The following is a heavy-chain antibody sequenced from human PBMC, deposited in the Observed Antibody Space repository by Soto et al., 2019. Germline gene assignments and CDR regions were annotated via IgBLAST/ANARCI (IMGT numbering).Heavy chain of an antibody. Sequence: QVQLVQSGAEVKEPGSSVKVSCKVSGGTFSSQTINWVRQVPGQGLEWMGSVIPIIGEGKYAQSFLGRVTIAGDSSPSTAYMELSSLRSEDTAVYYCARPAVNDLDADSSAFDIWGQGTMVTVSS. CDR1: GGTFSSQT. J-gene: IGHJ3*02. CDR3: ARPAVNDLDADSSAFDI. V-gene: IGHV1-69*02. CDR2: VIPIIGEG. D-gene: IGHD1-1*01.